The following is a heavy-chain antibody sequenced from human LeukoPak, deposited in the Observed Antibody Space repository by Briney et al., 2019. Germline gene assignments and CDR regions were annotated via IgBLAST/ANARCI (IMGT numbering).Heavy chain of an antibody. CDR2: ISAYNCYT. V-gene: IGHV1-18*03. J-gene: IGHJ4*02. D-gene: IGHD2-15*01. Sequence: SVKVSCKGSVYTDTSYGISGVRQAPGQGLEWIGWISAYNCYTNNAQKLHGRVMMTTDTSTSTAYMELRSLTSDDVAVYYCARARASLYYFYYWGQGTLVTVSS. CDR3: ARARASLYYFYY. CDR1: VYTDTSYG.